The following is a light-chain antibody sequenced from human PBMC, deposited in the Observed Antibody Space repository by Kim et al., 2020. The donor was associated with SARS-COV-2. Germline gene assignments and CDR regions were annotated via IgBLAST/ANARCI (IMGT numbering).Light chain of an antibody. CDR1: QSINIW. V-gene: IGKV1-5*01. Sequence: GDRVTITCRTSQSINIWLAWYQQKPGKAPNLLIYDASILESGVPSRFSGSGSGTQFTLTISSLQPDDFATYYCQEYKSDSWTFGQGTKGDIK. CDR2: DAS. J-gene: IGKJ1*01. CDR3: QEYKSDSWT.